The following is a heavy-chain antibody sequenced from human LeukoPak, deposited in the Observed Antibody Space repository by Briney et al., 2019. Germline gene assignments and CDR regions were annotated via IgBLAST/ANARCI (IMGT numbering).Heavy chain of an antibody. V-gene: IGHV4-39*01. Sequence: PSQTLSLTCSVSGGSISSSSYYWGWIRQPPGKGLEWIGSFYYSGSTYYNPSLKSRVTISVDTSKNQFSLKLSSVTAADTAVYYCARTTYDSSDYWGQGTLVTVSS. CDR2: FYYSGST. CDR1: GGSISSSSYY. CDR3: ARTTYDSSDY. D-gene: IGHD5-12*01. J-gene: IGHJ4*02.